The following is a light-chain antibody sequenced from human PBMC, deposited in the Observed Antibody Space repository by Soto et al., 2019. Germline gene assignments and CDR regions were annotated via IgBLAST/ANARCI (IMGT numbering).Light chain of an antibody. V-gene: IGKV2-30*01. CDR3: MHGTAWPRGVT. J-gene: IGKJ4*01. CDR1: QSLVYSDGNTY. Sequence: DVVMTQSPLSLPVTLGQPASISCRSSQSLVYSDGNTYLNWFQQRPGQSPRRQISKVSHRHSGVAARFSGSGSGTDFTLKISRVAAEDVVVYYCMHGTAWPRGVTFGGGTKVEIK. CDR2: KVS.